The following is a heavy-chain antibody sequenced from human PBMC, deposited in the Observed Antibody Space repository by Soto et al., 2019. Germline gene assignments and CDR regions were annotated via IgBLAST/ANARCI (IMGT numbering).Heavy chain of an antibody. V-gene: IGHV3-23*01. CDR1: GFTFSSAW. Sequence: GGSLRLSCAASGFTFSSAWMSWVRQAPGKGLEWVSAISGSGGSTYYADSVKGRFTISRDNSKNTLYLQMNSLRAEDTAVYYCAKDIFYYYDSSGPLDYWGQGTLVTVSS. CDR2: ISGSGGST. CDR3: AKDIFYYYDSSGPLDY. D-gene: IGHD3-22*01. J-gene: IGHJ4*02.